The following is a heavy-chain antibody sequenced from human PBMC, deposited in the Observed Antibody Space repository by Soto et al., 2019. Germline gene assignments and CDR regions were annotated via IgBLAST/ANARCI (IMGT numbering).Heavy chain of an antibody. J-gene: IGHJ6*02. CDR2: IIPIFGTA. D-gene: IGHD3-22*01. CDR3: ASGYYYDSSGYYYGSGYYYGMDV. V-gene: IGHV1-69*13. Sequence: SVKVSCKASGGTFSSCAISCVRQAPGQGLEWMGGIIPIFGTANYAQKFQGRVTITADESTSTAYMELSSLRSEDTAVYYCASGYYYDSSGYYYGSGYYYGMDVWGQGTTVTVSS. CDR1: GGTFSSCA.